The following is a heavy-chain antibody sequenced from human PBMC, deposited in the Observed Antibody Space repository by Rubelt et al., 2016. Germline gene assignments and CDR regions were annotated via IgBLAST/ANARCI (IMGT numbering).Heavy chain of an antibody. V-gene: IGHV3-72*01. CDR2: IKHRAESYAT. Sequence: GLEWVGRIKHRAESYATEYAASVKGRFIVSRDDSKNSLYLQMNSLKVEDSAIYYFAQLAEGAWGQGTRVIVSS. J-gene: IGHJ5*02. D-gene: IGHD1-1*01. CDR3: AQLAEGA.